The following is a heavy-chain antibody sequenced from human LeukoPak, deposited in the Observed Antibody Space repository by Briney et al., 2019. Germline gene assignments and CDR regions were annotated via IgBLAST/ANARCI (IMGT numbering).Heavy chain of an antibody. CDR1: GFTFDDYG. D-gene: IGHD3-10*01. V-gene: IGHV3-20*01. Sequence: GGSLRLSCAASGFTFDDYGMSWVRQAPGKGLEWVSGINWNGGSTGYADSVKGRFTISIDNAKNSLYLQMNSLRAEDTALYHCARDRDPYYYGSGSYSGWFDPWGQGTLVTVSS. J-gene: IGHJ5*02. CDR3: ARDRDPYYYGSGSYSGWFDP. CDR2: INWNGGST.